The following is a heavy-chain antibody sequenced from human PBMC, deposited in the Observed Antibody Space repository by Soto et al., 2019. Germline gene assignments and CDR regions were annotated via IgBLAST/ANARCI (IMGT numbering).Heavy chain of an antibody. CDR2: INTNNGGA. CDR1: GDTFTDYH. Sequence: QVQLVQSGAEVKKPGASVKVSGKAAGDTFTDYHIHWVRQAPGQGLEFMGWINTNNGGAGSAQQFQGRVNVTRDTSIATVYMELSNRRSDDTALYYCARERGSDTLHPSENWFDTWGQGTLITVSS. D-gene: IGHD6-25*01. J-gene: IGHJ5*02. CDR3: ARERGSDTLHPSENWFDT. V-gene: IGHV1-2*02.